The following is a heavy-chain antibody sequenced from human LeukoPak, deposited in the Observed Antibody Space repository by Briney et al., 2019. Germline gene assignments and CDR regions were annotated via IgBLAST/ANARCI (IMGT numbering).Heavy chain of an antibody. J-gene: IGHJ4*02. CDR1: GFPFSANT. D-gene: IGHD1-26*01. Sequence: GGSLRLSSAASGFPFSANTMNWVRHAQGKGRERASSIKASDNYIYYAASVAGRFTISTDAAQNSLYLQMDSLRAEDTATYYCARSRSMSKNDKNLRYWGQGTLVTVSS. CDR3: ARSRSMSKNDKNLRY. V-gene: IGHV3-21*01. CDR2: IKASDNYI.